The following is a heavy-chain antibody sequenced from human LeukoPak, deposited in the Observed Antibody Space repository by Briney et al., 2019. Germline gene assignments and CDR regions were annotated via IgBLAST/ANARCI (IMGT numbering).Heavy chain of an antibody. CDR2: INHSGST. CDR1: GGSFSGYY. D-gene: IGHD2-21*02. V-gene: IGHV4-34*01. CDR3: ARRLLSPSDWFEP. Sequence: SETLSLTCAVYGGSFSGYYWSWIRQPPGKGLEWIGEINHSGSTNYNPSLKSRVTISVDTSKDQFSLKLSSVTAADTAVYYCARRLLSPSDWFEPWGQGTLVTVSS. J-gene: IGHJ5*02.